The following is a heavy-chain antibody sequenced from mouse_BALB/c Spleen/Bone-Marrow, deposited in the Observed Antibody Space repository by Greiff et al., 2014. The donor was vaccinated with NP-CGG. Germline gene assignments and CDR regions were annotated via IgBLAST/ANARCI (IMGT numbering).Heavy chain of an antibody. V-gene: IGHV5-9-1*01. CDR1: GFTFSSYA. CDR2: ISSGGSYT. Sequence: DVMLVESGGGLVKPGGSLKLSCAASGFTFSSYAMSWVRQTPEMRLEWVATISSGGSYTYYPDSVKGRFTISRDNAKNTLYLQMSSLRSEDTAMYYCARPRFAYWGQGTLVTVSA. J-gene: IGHJ3*01. CDR3: ARPRFAY.